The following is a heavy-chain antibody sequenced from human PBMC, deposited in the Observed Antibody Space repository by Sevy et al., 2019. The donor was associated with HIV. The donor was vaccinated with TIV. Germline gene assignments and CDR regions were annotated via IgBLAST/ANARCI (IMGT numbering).Heavy chain of an antibody. Sequence: ASVKVSCKTSGYTFTNYHITWVRQAPGQGFEWMGWITAHNGNTNYAQRLQGRVTMTTDTSTSTAYMELRSLTSDDTVVYYCARAPSGSQGPGQYFHHWGQGTLVTVSS. D-gene: IGHD1-26*01. J-gene: IGHJ1*01. CDR1: GYTFTNYH. V-gene: IGHV1-18*01. CDR2: ITAHNGNT. CDR3: ARAPSGSQGPGQYFHH.